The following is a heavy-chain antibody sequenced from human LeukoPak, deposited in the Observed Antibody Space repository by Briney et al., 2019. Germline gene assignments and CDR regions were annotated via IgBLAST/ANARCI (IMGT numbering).Heavy chain of an antibody. CDR1: GFTFSSYS. CDR2: ISSSSSYI. Sequence: GGSLRLSCAASGFTFSSYSMNWVRQAPGKGLEWVSSISSSSSYIYYADSVKGRFTISRDNAKNSLYLQMNSLRAEDTAVYYCARVEMVTMTNDYWGQGTLVTVSS. J-gene: IGHJ4*02. CDR3: ARVEMVTMTNDY. V-gene: IGHV3-21*01. D-gene: IGHD5-24*01.